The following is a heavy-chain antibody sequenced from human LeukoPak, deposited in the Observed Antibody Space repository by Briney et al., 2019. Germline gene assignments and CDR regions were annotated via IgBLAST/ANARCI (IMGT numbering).Heavy chain of an antibody. CDR2: ISGSGTTM. V-gene: IGHV3-11*01. CDR3: AKGHTYGMI. Sequence: GSLSLSCAASGFTFSDYYMSWIRQTPGKGPEWVSYISGSGTTMEYAKSVKGRFTISRDNAKDSLYLQMNSLEAEDTAVYYCAKGHTYGMIWGQGTLVSVSS. CDR1: GFTFSDYY. D-gene: IGHD2-8*01. J-gene: IGHJ4*02.